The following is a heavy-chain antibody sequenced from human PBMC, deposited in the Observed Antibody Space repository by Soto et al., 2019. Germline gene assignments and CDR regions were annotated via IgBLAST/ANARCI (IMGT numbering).Heavy chain of an antibody. D-gene: IGHD1-1*01. CDR1: GGSFANYY. J-gene: IGHJ5*02. Sequence: PSETLSLTCAVYGGSFANYYWNWIRQPPGKGLEWIGEINYGGSTDYNPSLESRVTISVDTSKNQFSLRLRSVTAADTAVYYCVRDGTKTLRDWFDPWGQGISVTVSS. CDR2: INYGGST. V-gene: IGHV4-34*01. CDR3: VRDGTKTLRDWFDP.